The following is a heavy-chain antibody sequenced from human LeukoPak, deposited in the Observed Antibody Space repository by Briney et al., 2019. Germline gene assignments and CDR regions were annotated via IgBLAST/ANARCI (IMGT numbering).Heavy chain of an antibody. CDR3: ARDSDYDFWSGYFYYYYGMDV. J-gene: IGHJ6*02. D-gene: IGHD3-3*01. CDR2: INPNSGGT. V-gene: IGHV1-2*02. CDR1: AYTFTGYY. Sequence: GASVKVSCKASAYTFTGYYMHLVRQAPGQGLEWMGWINPNSGGTNYAQKFQGRVTMTRDTSISTAYMELSRLRSDDTAVYYCARDSDYDFWSGYFYYYYGMDVWGQGTTVTVSS.